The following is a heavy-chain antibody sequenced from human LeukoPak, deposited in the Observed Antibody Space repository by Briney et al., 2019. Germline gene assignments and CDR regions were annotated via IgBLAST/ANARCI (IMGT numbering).Heavy chain of an antibody. D-gene: IGHD4-17*01. V-gene: IGHV3-15*01. Sequence: TGGSLRLSCATSGVNFNDAWMSWVRQAPGGGLEWVGRIKSKTDGGTTDYAAPVKDRFTISRDDSNNTLYLQMNSLKTEDTAVYYCTTGGSIGDPDAFDIWGQGTMVTVSS. J-gene: IGHJ3*02. CDR2: IKSKTDGGTT. CDR3: TTGGSIGDPDAFDI. CDR1: GVNFNDAW.